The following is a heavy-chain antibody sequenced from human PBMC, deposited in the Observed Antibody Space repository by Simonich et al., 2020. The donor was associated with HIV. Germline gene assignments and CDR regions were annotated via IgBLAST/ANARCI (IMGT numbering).Heavy chain of an antibody. CDR2: INHSGST. Sequence: QVQLQQWGAGLFKPSETLSLTCAVFGGSFSGYYWSWIRQPPGKGQGWIGEINHSGSTNYNPPRKSRGTISVDTSKNQFSLKLSSVTAADTAVYYCARGGTGINFDYWGQGTLVNVSS. CDR3: ARGGTGINFDY. J-gene: IGHJ4*02. D-gene: IGHD1-7*01. V-gene: IGHV4-34*01. CDR1: GGSFSGYY.